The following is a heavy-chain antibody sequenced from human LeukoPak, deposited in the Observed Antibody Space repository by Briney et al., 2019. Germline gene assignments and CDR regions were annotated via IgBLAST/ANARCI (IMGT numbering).Heavy chain of an antibody. Sequence: VASVKVSCKASGYTFTGYYMHWVRQAPGQGLEWMGWINPNSGGTNYAQKFQGWVTMTRDTSISTAYMELSRLRSDDTAVYYCARDLGGVIVRNGMDVWGQGTTVTVSS. J-gene: IGHJ6*02. CDR1: GYTFTGYY. CDR2: INPNSGGT. D-gene: IGHD3-16*02. V-gene: IGHV1-2*04. CDR3: ARDLGGVIVRNGMDV.